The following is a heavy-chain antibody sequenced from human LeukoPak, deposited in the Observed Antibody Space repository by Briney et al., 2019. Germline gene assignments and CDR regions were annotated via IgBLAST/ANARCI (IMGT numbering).Heavy chain of an antibody. Sequence: GGSLRLSCAASGFTFSSYGMHWVRQAPGKGLEWVSAASGGGDSTYYADSVKGRFTISRDNSKNTLYLQMNSLRADDTAVYYCAREIPAFDYWGQGTLVTVSS. CDR2: ASGGGDST. V-gene: IGHV3-23*01. J-gene: IGHJ4*02. CDR3: AREIPAFDY. CDR1: GFTFSSYG.